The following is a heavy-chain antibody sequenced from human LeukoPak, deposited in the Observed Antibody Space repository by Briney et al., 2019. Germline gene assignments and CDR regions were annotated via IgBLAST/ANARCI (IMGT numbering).Heavy chain of an antibody. V-gene: IGHV5-51*01. J-gene: IGHJ5*02. CDR3: ARSPGSGNRFDP. CDR1: GYSFSNYW. Sequence: GESLKISCQGSGYSFSNYWIGWVRQMPGKGLEWMGSIYPGDSDTKYSPFFQGQVTISADKSISTAYLQWSSLKASDTAIYYCARSPGSGNRFDPWGQGTPVTVSS. CDR2: IYPGDSDT. D-gene: IGHD2-15*01.